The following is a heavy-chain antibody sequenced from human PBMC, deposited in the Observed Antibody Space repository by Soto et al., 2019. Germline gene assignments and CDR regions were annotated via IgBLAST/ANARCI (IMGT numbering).Heavy chain of an antibody. J-gene: IGHJ4*02. V-gene: IGHV3-72*01. Sequence: GGSLRLSCAASGFTFSDHYMDWVRQAPGKGLEWVGRTRNKANSYTTEYAASVKGRFTISRDDSKNSLYLQMNSLKTEDTAVYYCARGYCTNGVCHAFDYWGQGTLVTVSS. D-gene: IGHD2-8*01. CDR1: GFTFSDHY. CDR3: ARGYCTNGVCHAFDY. CDR2: TRNKANSYTT.